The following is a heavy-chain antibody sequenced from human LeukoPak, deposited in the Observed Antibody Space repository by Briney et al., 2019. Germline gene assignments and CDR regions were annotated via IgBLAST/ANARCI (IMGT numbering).Heavy chain of an antibody. D-gene: IGHD6-25*01. CDR2: IWPDGSKK. CDR3: AKISSSAESYLDY. J-gene: IGHJ4*02. V-gene: IGHV3-33*06. CDR1: GFTFSTYP. Sequence: PGRSLRLSCAASGFTFSTYPMHWVRQAPGKGLEWVAFIWPDGSKKYYADSVKGRFAISRENSKNTVYLQMNDMRPEDTALYFCAKISSSAESYLDYWGQGTLLTVSS.